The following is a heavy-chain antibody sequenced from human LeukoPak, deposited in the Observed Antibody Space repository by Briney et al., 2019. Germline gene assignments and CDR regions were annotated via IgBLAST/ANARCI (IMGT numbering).Heavy chain of an antibody. J-gene: IGHJ4*02. Sequence: GASVKVSCKASGYTFTSYAISWVRQAPGQGLEWMGRIIPILGIANYAQKFQGRVTITADKSTSTAYMELSSLRSEDTAVYYCARAHPRDIVVVPAAPPGGYYFDYWGQGTLVTVSS. CDR1: GYTFTSYA. CDR3: ARAHPRDIVVVPAAPPGGYYFDY. CDR2: IIPILGIA. V-gene: IGHV1-69*04. D-gene: IGHD2-2*01.